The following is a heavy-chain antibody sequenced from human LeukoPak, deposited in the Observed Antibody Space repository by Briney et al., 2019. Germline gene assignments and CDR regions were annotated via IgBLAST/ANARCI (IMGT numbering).Heavy chain of an antibody. CDR1: GGSISGHY. J-gene: IGHJ3*02. CDR3: ARRNVGHDAFDI. CDR2: IFGTGNT. V-gene: IGHV4-4*09. D-gene: IGHD1-26*01. Sequence: SETLSLTCSVSGGSISGHYWSWIRQPPGKELEWIGYIFGTGNTLYNPSLSSRVTMSLDTSKNQFSLRLTSVTAADTAVYYCARRNVGHDAFDIWGQGTMVTVSS.